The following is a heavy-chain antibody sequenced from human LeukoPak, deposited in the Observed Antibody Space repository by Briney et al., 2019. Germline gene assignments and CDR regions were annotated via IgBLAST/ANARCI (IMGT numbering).Heavy chain of an antibody. D-gene: IGHD4-17*01. J-gene: IGHJ4*02. CDR1: GFTFSGSA. CDR3: TSMYGDQDY. Sequence: GGSLRLSCAASGFTFSGSAMHWVRQASGKGLEWVGRIRSKANSYATAYAASVKGRFTISRDDSRNTAYLQMNSLKTEDTAVYYCTSMYGDQDYWGQGTLVTVSS. V-gene: IGHV3-73*01. CDR2: IRSKANSYAT.